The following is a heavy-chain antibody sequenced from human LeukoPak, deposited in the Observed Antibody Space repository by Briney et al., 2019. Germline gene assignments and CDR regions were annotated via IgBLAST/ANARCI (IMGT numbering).Heavy chain of an antibody. D-gene: IGHD3/OR15-3a*01. Sequence: GGSLRLSCAASGFTFSSYSMNWVRQAPGKGLEWVSSISSSSSYIYYADSVKGRFTISRDNAKNSLYLQMNSLRAEDTAVYYCAREVGEFALVFGLRPFNWFDPWGQGTLVTVSS. J-gene: IGHJ5*02. CDR3: AREVGEFALVFGLRPFNWFDP. V-gene: IGHV3-21*01. CDR1: GFTFSSYS. CDR2: ISSSSSYI.